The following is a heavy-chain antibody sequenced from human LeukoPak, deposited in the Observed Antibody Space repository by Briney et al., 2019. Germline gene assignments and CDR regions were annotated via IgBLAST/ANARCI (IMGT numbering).Heavy chain of an antibody. CDR3: ARLHYYDSSAS. J-gene: IGHJ5*02. CDR2: IYYSGST. Sequence: SETLSLTCTVSGGSISSSSYYWGWIRQPPGKGLEWIGSIYYSGSTYYNPSLKSRVTISVDTSKNQFSLKLSSVTAADTAVYYCARLHYYDSSASWGQGTLVTVSS. CDR1: GGSISSSSYY. D-gene: IGHD3-22*01. V-gene: IGHV4-39*01.